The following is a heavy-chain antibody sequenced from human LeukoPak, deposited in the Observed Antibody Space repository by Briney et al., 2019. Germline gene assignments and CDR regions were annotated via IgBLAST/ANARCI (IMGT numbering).Heavy chain of an antibody. J-gene: IGHJ4*02. CDR2: IYYSGST. Sequence: SGTLSLTCTVSGSSISSSSYYWGWIRQPPGKGLEWIGSIYYSGSTSYNPSLKSRVSISVDSSKNQFSLKLTSVTAADTAVYYCVCLVGVALTFDYWGQGALVTVSS. V-gene: IGHV4-39*07. D-gene: IGHD2-8*01. CDR3: VCLVGVALTFDY. CDR1: GSSISSSSYY.